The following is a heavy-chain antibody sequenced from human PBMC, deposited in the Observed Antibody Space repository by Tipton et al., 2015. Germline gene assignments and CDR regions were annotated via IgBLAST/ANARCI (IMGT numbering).Heavy chain of an antibody. V-gene: IGHV4-38-2*01. CDR1: AYSISSDYY. J-gene: IGHJ4*02. CDR2: ISHSGNT. CDR3: ACQDYDSLTRDYQTVDY. D-gene: IGHD3-9*01. Sequence: TLSLTCAVSAYSISSDYYWGWIRQPPGKGLEWIGSISHSGNTYYNPSLKSRDTMSRDTSKNQFSLKLTSVTAADTAVYYCACQDYDSLTRDYQTVDYWGQGTLVTVSS.